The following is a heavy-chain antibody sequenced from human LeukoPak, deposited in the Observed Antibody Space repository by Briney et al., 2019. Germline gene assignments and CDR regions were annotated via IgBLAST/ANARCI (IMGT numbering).Heavy chain of an antibody. CDR2: IYSGGNA. D-gene: IGHD6-6*01. V-gene: IGHV3-66*02. Sequence: GGSLRLSCAASGFSVSNNYLSWVRRAPGKGLEWVSVIYSGGNAYYADYVKGRFTMSRDNSKNTVYLQMESLRPGDTSIYYCARGQTARDWGQGTQVTVSS. CDR3: ARGQTARD. J-gene: IGHJ4*02. CDR1: GFSVSNNY.